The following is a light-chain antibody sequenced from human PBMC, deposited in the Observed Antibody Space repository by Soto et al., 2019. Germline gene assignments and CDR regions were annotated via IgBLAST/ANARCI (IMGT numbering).Light chain of an antibody. V-gene: IGLV2-14*01. CDR1: SSDVGGYEY. Sequence: QSALTQPASVSGSPGQSITISCTGTSSDVGGYEYVSWYQQHPGKAPKLMIFEVSNRPSGVSNRFSGSKSGNTASLTISGLQAEDEADYYCSSYTSISTAVFGTGTKLTVL. J-gene: IGLJ1*01. CDR3: SSYTSISTAV. CDR2: EVS.